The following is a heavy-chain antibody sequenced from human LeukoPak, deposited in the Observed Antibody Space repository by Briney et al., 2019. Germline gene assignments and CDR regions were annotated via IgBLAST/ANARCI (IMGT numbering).Heavy chain of an antibody. CDR3: ARDLHYDSSGSFDY. V-gene: IGHV1-18*01. Sequence: ASVKVSCKASGYTFNSYGISWVRQAPGQGLEWMGWISAYNGNTNYAQKLQGRVTMTTDTSTSTAYMELRSLRSDDTAVYYCARDLHYDSSGSFDYWGQGTLVTVSS. D-gene: IGHD3-22*01. J-gene: IGHJ4*02. CDR1: GYTFNSYG. CDR2: ISAYNGNT.